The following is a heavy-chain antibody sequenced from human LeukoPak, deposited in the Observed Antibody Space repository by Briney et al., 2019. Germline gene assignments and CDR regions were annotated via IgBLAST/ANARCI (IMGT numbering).Heavy chain of an antibody. D-gene: IGHD3-9*01. CDR3: ARRTYDVLIGTPSPVRKNWFDS. Sequence: GESLKISCKGSGYSFTSYWIGWVRQMPGKGLEWMGIIHPRDSETRYSPSFQGQVTMSADKSITTAYLQWTSLKVSDTAMYYCARRTYDVLIGTPSPVRKNWFDSWGQGTLVTVSS. CDR1: GYSFTSYW. CDR2: IHPRDSET. V-gene: IGHV5-51*01. J-gene: IGHJ5*01.